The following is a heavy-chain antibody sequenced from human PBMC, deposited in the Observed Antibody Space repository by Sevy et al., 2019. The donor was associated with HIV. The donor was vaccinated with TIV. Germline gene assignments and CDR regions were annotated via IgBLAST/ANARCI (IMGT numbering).Heavy chain of an antibody. J-gene: IGHJ6*02. CDR2: IYSGGST. Sequence: GGSLRLSCAASGFTVSSNYMSWVRQAPGKGLEWVSVIYSGGSTYYADSVKGRFTIYRDNSKNTLYLQMNSLRAEDTVVDYCARDLTIFGVVITRMDVWGQGTTVTVSS. D-gene: IGHD3-3*01. V-gene: IGHV3-53*01. CDR1: GFTVSSNY. CDR3: ARDLTIFGVVITRMDV.